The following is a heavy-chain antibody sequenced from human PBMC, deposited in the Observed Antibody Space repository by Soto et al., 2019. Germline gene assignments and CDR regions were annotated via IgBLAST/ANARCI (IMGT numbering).Heavy chain of an antibody. CDR1: GYTFGTYD. Sequence: ASVKVSCKASGYTFGTYDFNWVRQAPGQGLEWMGWMNPNSGNTGYAQKFRGRVSMTRNTSISTAYMELSNLRSEDTALYFCARRKERSGPNYFDLWGQGTLVTVSS. J-gene: IGHJ4*02. CDR3: ARRKERSGPNYFDL. V-gene: IGHV1-8*01. D-gene: IGHD6-25*01. CDR2: MNPNSGNT.